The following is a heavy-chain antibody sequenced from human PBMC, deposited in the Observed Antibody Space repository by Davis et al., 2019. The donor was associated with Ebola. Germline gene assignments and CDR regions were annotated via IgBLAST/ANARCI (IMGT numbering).Heavy chain of an antibody. CDR2: IIPIFGTA. J-gene: IGHJ4*02. V-gene: IGHV1-69*13. CDR1: GGTFSSYA. Sequence: SVKVSCKASGGTFSSYAISWVRQAPGQGLEWMGGIIPIFGTANYAQKFQGRVTITADESTSTAYMELSSLRSEDTAVYYCARVWGSGIRLDYWGQGTLVTVSS. D-gene: IGHD3-16*01. CDR3: ARVWGSGIRLDY.